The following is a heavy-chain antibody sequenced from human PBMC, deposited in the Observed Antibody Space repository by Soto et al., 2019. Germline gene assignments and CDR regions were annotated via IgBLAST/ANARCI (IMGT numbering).Heavy chain of an antibody. Sequence: GGSLRLSCAASGFTFSSYGMHWVRQAPGKGLEWVAVIWYDGSNKYYADSVKGRFTISRDNSKNTLYLQMNSLRAEDTAVYYYARAYYDFWSGYYQDYYGMDVWGQGTTVTVSS. V-gene: IGHV3-33*01. J-gene: IGHJ6*02. CDR1: GFTFSSYG. D-gene: IGHD3-3*01. CDR2: IWYDGSNK. CDR3: ARAYYDFWSGYYQDYYGMDV.